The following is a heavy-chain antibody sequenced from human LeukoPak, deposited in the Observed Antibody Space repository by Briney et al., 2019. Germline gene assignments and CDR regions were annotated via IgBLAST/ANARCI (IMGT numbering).Heavy chain of an antibody. CDR1: GFTFSAYA. CDR2: VTATGGET. V-gene: IGHV3-23*01. Sequence: GGSLRLSCIVSGFTFSAYAMSWVRQAPGKGLEWVSVVTATGGETYYADSVRGRFIISRDNSRNPFYLQMDSLRADDTAIYYCAKGKVNHLGALDYWGQGTLVTVSS. D-gene: IGHD1-26*01. J-gene: IGHJ4*02. CDR3: AKGKVNHLGALDY.